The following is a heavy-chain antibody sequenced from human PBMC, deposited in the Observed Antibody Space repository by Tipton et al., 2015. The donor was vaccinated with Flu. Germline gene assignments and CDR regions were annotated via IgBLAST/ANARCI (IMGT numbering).Heavy chain of an antibody. CDR1: GATFIGRY. D-gene: IGHD2-8*02. V-gene: IGHV1-2*02. J-gene: IGHJ3*02. CDR2: INPDNGDI. CDR3: ATWWSSDAFDI. Sequence: QLVQSGPEVKKPGASLKVSCEASGATFIGRYIYWVRQAPGQGLEYMGWINPDNGDIKFSQKFQGRVIVTMDTSITTAYLDLARLRPDDTAVYYCATWWSSDAFDIWGQGTMVTVSS.